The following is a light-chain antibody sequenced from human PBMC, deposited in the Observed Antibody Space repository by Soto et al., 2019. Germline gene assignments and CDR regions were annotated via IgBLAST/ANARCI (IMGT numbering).Light chain of an antibody. CDR2: KNN. CDR3: QSYDTTTVV. CDR1: SGGIASNY. J-gene: IGLJ2*01. Sequence: NFMLTQPHSVSESPGKTVTISCTRSSGGIASNYVQWYQQRPGSAPTTVIYKNNQRPSGVPARFSGSTDGSSNSASLTISGLQIEDEADYYCQSYDTTTVVFGGGTKLTVL. V-gene: IGLV6-57*04.